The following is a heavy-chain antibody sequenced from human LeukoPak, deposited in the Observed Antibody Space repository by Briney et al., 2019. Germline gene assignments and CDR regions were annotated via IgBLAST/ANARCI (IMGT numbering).Heavy chain of an antibody. CDR1: GFSFSTYV. V-gene: IGHV3-64*01. J-gene: IGHJ4*02. CDR2: ISSNGINT. D-gene: IGHD1-14*01. Sequence: GGSLSLSCAASGFSFSTYVMHWVRQAPGKGLEYVSSISSNGINTYYANSVKGRFTISRDNAKNTLHLQMGSLRVEDMAVYYCARASVTTTWHHLGYWGQGALVTVSS. CDR3: ARASVTTTWHHLGY.